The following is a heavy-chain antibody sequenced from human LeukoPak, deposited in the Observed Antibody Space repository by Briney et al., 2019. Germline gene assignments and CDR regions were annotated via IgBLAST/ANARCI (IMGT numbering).Heavy chain of an antibody. CDR1: GFTFSNCA. J-gene: IGHJ5*02. CDR3: TRQDPSSSGWYP. V-gene: IGHV3-23*01. D-gene: IGHD6-13*01. Sequence: GGSLRLSCAASGFTFSNCAMSWVRQAPGKGLEWVSAISNSGGSTYYADSVKGRFAISRDDSKNTMWLRMSSLRADDTAVYYCTRQDPSSSGWYPWGQGTLVTVSS. CDR2: ISNSGGST.